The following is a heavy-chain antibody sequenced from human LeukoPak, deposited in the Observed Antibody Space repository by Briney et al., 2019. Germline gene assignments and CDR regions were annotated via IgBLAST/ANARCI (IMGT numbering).Heavy chain of an antibody. V-gene: IGHV3-74*01. J-gene: IGHJ4*02. Sequence: GGSLRLSCAASGFTFSSYWMHWVRQAPGKGLVWVSRISTDGSSTTYADSVKGRFTISRDNSKNTLYLQMNSLRAEDTAVYYCAKDLVRGYWGQGTLVTVSS. CDR3: AKDLVRGY. D-gene: IGHD6-13*01. CDR1: GFTFSSYW. CDR2: ISTDGSST.